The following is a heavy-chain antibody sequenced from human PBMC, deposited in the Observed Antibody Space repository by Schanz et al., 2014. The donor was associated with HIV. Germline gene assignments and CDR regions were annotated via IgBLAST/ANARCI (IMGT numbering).Heavy chain of an antibody. Sequence: DVQLVESGGGVVRPGGSLRLSCVASGFSLSSHSMNWVRQAPGKGLEWVSTIGSSSSQIYYEDSVRGRFSISRDNGKNSLYLQMNSLRAEDTAVYYCARDLLYHGSGDGMDVWGQGITVTVSS. V-gene: IGHV3-21*01. CDR3: ARDLLYHGSGDGMDV. CDR2: IGSSSSQI. J-gene: IGHJ6*02. D-gene: IGHD3-10*01. CDR1: GFSLSSHS.